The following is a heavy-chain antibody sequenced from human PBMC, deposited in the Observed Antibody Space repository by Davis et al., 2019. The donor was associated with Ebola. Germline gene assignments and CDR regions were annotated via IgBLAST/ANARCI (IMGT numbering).Heavy chain of an antibody. CDR3: ARQGTTSWDS. CDR1: GYTFTSYW. CDR2: IYPGDSDT. V-gene: IGHV5-51*01. J-gene: IGHJ4*02. Sequence: GESLKISCKGSGYTFTSYWIGWVRQMPGKVLEWMGIIYPGDSDTRYSPSFQGQVTFSVDKSIRTAYLHWNSLKASDTATYYCARQGTTSWDSWGQGTLVTVSS. D-gene: IGHD2-2*01.